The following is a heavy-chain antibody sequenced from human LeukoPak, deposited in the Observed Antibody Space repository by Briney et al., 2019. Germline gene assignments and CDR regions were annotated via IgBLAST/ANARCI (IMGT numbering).Heavy chain of an antibody. V-gene: IGHV1-18*04. D-gene: IGHD2-15*01. CDR2: ISVYNGTT. Sequence: ASVKVSCKASGYTFTSYGISWVRQAPGQGLEWVGWISVYNGTTNYAQKLQGRVTMTTDTSTSTAYLELRSLRSDDTAVYYCARDACSGGSCYPSPPFDPWGQGTLVTVSS. CDR3: ARDACSGGSCYPSPPFDP. CDR1: GYTFTSYG. J-gene: IGHJ5*02.